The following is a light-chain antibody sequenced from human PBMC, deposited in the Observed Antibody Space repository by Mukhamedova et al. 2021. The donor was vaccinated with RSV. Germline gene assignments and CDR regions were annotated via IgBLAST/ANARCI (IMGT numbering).Light chain of an antibody. CDR1: QSVSSN. CDR3: QQYENWPPSVS. V-gene: IGKV3-15*01. CDR2: GAS. Sequence: GRASQSVSSNLAWYQHKPGQAPRLLIYGASTRATGLPARFSGSGSGTEFTLTISSMQSEDFAVYYCQQYENWPPSVSFGQGTKL. J-gene: IGKJ2*03.